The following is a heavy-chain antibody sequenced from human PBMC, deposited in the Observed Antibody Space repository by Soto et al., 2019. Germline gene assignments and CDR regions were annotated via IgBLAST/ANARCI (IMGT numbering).Heavy chain of an antibody. CDR3: ARVGHSGSYLGWFDP. J-gene: IGHJ5*02. V-gene: IGHV1-69*13. Sequence: ASVKVSCKASGGTFSSYAISWVRQAPGQGLEWMGGIIPIFGTANYAQKFQGRVTITADESTSTAYMELSSLRSEDTAVYYCARVGHSGSYLGWFDPWGQGTLVTVSS. CDR1: GGTFSSYA. D-gene: IGHD1-26*01. CDR2: IIPIFGTA.